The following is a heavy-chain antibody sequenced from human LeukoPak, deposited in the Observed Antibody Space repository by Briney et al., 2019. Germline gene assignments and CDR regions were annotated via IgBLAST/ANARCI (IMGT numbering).Heavy chain of an antibody. CDR2: IFGSGAKT. Sequence: GGSLRLSCAASGFTFSRYSISWVRQAPGKGPEWVSSIFGSGAKTYYADSVKGRFTISRDNAKNSLYLQMNSLRAEDTAVYYCARGILLWFGELSSPHWFDPWGQGTLVTVSS. V-gene: IGHV3-21*01. CDR3: ARGILLWFGELSSPHWFDP. D-gene: IGHD3-10*01. J-gene: IGHJ5*02. CDR1: GFTFSRYS.